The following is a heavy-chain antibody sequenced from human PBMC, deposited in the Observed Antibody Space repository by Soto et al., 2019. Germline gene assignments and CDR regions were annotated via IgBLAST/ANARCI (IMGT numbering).Heavy chain of an antibody. CDR3: AHRSRGYAYYFDQ. CDR2: IFWDDDK. Sequence: QITLKESGPALVRPTQPLTLTCSFSGFSLTTRGVAVGWIRQPPGKALEWLALIFWDDDKWYSPSLRSRLTITADTSKNQVVLTMTNRDPVDTATYYCAHRSRGYAYYFDQWGQGTLVTVSS. J-gene: IGHJ4*02. V-gene: IGHV2-5*02. CDR1: GFSLTTRGVA. D-gene: IGHD5-12*01.